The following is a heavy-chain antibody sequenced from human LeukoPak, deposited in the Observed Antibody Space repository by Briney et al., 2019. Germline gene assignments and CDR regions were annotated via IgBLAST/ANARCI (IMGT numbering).Heavy chain of an antibody. CDR2: TSSTSSYK. D-gene: IGHD3-9*01. CDR3: ARGVYDIWAGYRPYFLDY. J-gene: IGHJ4*02. CDR1: GFTFSSYS. V-gene: IGHV3-21*01. Sequence: GGSLRLSCAASGFTFSSYSMDWVRQAPGKGLEWVLSTSSTSSYKYYADSVKGRFTVSRDNAKNSLYLQMNNLRAEDTAVYYCARGVYDIWAGYRPYFLDYWGQGTLVTVSS.